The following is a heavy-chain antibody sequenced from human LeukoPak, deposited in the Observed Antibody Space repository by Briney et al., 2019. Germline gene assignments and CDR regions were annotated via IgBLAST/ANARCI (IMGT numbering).Heavy chain of an antibody. J-gene: IGHJ4*02. CDR1: GFTFTNAW. Sequence: GGSLRLSCAVSGFTFTNAWMNWFRQAPGKGLEWVGRVRAKTDGGTTEYAAPVKGRFSISRDDSTNTVYLQMNSLITEDTAIYYCAADTPVPLAQIDYWGRGALVTVSS. D-gene: IGHD2/OR15-2a*01. V-gene: IGHV3-15*01. CDR2: VRAKTDGGTT. CDR3: AADTPVPLAQIDY.